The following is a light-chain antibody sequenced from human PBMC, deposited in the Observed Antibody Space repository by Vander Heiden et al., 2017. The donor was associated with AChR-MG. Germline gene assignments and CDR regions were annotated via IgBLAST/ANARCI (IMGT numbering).Light chain of an antibody. CDR2: EVS. V-gene: IGKV2D-29*02. CDR3: MQSIQLPPT. CDR1: QSLLNSDGKTY. Sequence: IMMTHPQLPLSVTPGQPAAISCKSSQSLLNSDGKTYLYWDLQKPGQSPQLLIYEVSNRFSGVPERFSGSGSGTDFTLKISRVEAEDVGVYYCMQSIQLPPTFGPGTKVDIK. J-gene: IGKJ3*01.